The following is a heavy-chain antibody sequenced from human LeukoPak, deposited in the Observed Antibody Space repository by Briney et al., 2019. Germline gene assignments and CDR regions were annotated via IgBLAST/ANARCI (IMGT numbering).Heavy chain of an antibody. CDR3: AKGSFLWFGELLNYFDY. V-gene: IGHV3-23*01. D-gene: IGHD3-10*01. J-gene: IGHJ4*02. Sequence: GGSLRLSCAASGFTFSSYAMSWVRQAPGKGLEWVSAISGSGGSTYYADSVKGRFTISRDNSKNTLYLQMNSLRAEDTAVYYCAKGSFLWFGELLNYFDYWGQGTLVTVSS. CDR1: GFTFSSYA. CDR2: ISGSGGST.